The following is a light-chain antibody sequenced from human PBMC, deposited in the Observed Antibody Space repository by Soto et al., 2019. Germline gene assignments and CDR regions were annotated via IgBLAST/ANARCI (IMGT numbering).Light chain of an antibody. J-gene: IGLJ1*01. CDR2: EVT. V-gene: IGLV1-44*01. CDR1: SSNIGSNT. Sequence: QSVLTQPPSASGTPGQRVTISCSGSSSNIGSNTVNWYQQHPGKAPKLIIYEVTDRPSGVSNRFSGSKSGNTASLTISGLQAEDEAEYYCSSYTNINTRACVFGTGTKV. CDR3: SSYTNINTRACV.